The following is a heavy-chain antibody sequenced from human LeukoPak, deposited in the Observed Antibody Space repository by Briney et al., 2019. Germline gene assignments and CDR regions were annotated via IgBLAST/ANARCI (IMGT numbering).Heavy chain of an antibody. CDR1: GYSISSGYY. Sequence: SETLSLTCTVSGYSISSGYYWGWIRQPPGKGLEWIGSIYHSGSTYYNPSLKSRVTISVDTSKNQFSLKLSSVTAADTAVYYCARDHSVVAAADAFDIWGQGTMVTVSS. V-gene: IGHV4-38-2*02. CDR2: IYHSGST. D-gene: IGHD2-15*01. CDR3: ARDHSVVAAADAFDI. J-gene: IGHJ3*02.